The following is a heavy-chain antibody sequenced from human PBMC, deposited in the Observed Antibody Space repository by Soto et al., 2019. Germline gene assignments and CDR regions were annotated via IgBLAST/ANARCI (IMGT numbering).Heavy chain of an antibody. CDR3: ARGCYDILTGSFDWFDP. D-gene: IGHD3-9*01. V-gene: IGHV1-2*04. CDR2: INPNSGGT. Sequence: GASVKVSCKASGYTFTSYAMHWVRQAPGQGLEWMGWINPNSGGTNYAQKFQGWVTMTRDTSISTAYMELSRLRSDDTAVYYCARGCYDILTGSFDWFDPWGQGTLVTVSS. CDR1: GYTFTSYA. J-gene: IGHJ5*02.